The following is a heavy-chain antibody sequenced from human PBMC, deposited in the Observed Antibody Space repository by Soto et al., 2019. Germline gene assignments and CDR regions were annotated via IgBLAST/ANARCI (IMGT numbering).Heavy chain of an antibody. Sequence: GASVKVSCKASGGTFSSYAISWVRQAPGQGLEWMGGIIPIFGTANYAQKFQGRVTITADESTSTAYMELSSLRSEDTAVYYCASDVVGGNWFDPWGQGTLVTVSS. J-gene: IGHJ5*02. CDR3: ASDVVGGNWFDP. CDR2: IIPIFGTA. D-gene: IGHD1-26*01. V-gene: IGHV1-69*13. CDR1: GGTFSSYA.